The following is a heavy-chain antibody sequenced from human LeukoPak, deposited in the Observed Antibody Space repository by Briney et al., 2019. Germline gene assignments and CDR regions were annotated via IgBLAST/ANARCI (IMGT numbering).Heavy chain of an antibody. J-gene: IGHJ3*02. V-gene: IGHV1-8*01. Sequence: ASVEVSCKASGYTFTSYDINWVRQATGQGLEWMGWMNPNSGNTGYAQKFQGRVTMTRNTSISTAYMELSSLRSEDTAVYYCARGGYYDYVWGSYRYTEDAFDIWGQGTMVTVSS. CDR2: MNPNSGNT. CDR3: ARGGYYDYVWGSYRYTEDAFDI. D-gene: IGHD3-16*02. CDR1: GYTFTSYD.